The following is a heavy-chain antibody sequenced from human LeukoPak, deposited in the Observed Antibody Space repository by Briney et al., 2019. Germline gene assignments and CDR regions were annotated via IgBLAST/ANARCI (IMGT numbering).Heavy chain of an antibody. Sequence: GESLQISCKGSGYSFTCYWIGWVRQLPGKGLEWMGIIYPGDSDTRYSPSYQGQVTISADKSISTAYLQWSSLKASDTAMYYCARRGDFWSGSYYYMDVWGKGTTVTVSS. CDR2: IYPGDSDT. V-gene: IGHV5-51*01. J-gene: IGHJ6*03. CDR1: GYSFTCYW. D-gene: IGHD3-3*01. CDR3: ARRGDFWSGSYYYMDV.